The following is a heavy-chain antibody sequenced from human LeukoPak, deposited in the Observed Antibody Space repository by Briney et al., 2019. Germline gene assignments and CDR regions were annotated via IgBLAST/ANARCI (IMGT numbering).Heavy chain of an antibody. J-gene: IGHJ4*02. CDR1: RYSFSSYW. CDR2: IYPSDSHT. D-gene: IGHD2-2*01. Sequence: PGESLKISCQGSRYSFSSYWITWVRQMPGKGLEWMGVIYPSDSHTTYSPSFQGQVTISANKSINTAYLQWNSLQASDTAIYYCARVVGAAPFDYWGQGTLVTVSS. V-gene: IGHV5-51*01. CDR3: ARVVGAAPFDY.